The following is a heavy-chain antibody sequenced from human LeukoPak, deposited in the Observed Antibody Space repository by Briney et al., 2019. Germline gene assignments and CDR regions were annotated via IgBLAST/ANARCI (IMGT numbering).Heavy chain of an antibody. CDR1: GGSFSGYY. V-gene: IGHV4-34*01. CDR2: INHSGST. J-gene: IGHJ5*02. Sequence: PSETLSLTCAVYGGSFSGYYWSWIRQPPGKGLEWIGEINHSGSTNYNPSLKSRVTISVDTSKNQFSLKLSSVTAADTAVYYCARGPNSSYSSSWYDWFDPWGQGTLVTVSS. D-gene: IGHD6-13*01. CDR3: ARGPNSSYSSSWYDWFDP.